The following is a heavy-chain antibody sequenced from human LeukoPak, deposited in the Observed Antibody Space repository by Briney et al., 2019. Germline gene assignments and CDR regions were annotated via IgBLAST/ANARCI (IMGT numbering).Heavy chain of an antibody. D-gene: IGHD6-13*01. J-gene: IGHJ1*01. Sequence: PGGSLTLSCAASGFTFSSYAMSWVRQAPGKGLEWVAAISGSGGSTYYADSAKGRFTISRDNSKHPLYMQMNSLRAEDTAVYYCAKGVSSSWYQYFQHWGQGTLVTVSS. CDR2: ISGSGGST. CDR3: AKGVSSSWYQYFQH. V-gene: IGHV3-23*01. CDR1: GFTFSSYA.